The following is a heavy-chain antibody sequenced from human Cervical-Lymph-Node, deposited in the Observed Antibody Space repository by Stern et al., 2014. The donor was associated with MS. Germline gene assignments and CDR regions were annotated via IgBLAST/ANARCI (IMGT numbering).Heavy chain of an antibody. CDR2: INPRDATT. J-gene: IGHJ4*02. CDR1: GNILTRYY. V-gene: IGHV1-46*01. CDR3: VREGESLKNFDY. Sequence: QVQLVQSGAEVKEPGASVKLSCKPSGNILTRYYMHWVRQAPGQGLEWVALINPRDATTTYAQKFRGSVTMTRDTSTSTVYMELTSLRSEDTAVYYCVREGESLKNFDYWGQGTLVTVSS.